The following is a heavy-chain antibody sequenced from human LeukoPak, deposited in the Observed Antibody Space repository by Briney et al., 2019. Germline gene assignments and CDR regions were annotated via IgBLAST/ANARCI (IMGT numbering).Heavy chain of an antibody. CDR1: GGSISSSNW. CDR2: IYYSGST. J-gene: IGHJ3*02. V-gene: IGHV4-4*02. Sequence: SETLSLTCAVSGGSISSSNWWSWVRQPPGKGLEWIGYIYYSGSTYYNPSLKSRVTISVDTSKNQFSLKLSSVTAADTAVYYCASNSVRGVIQAFDIWGQGTMVTVSS. CDR3: ASNSVRGVIQAFDI. D-gene: IGHD3-10*01.